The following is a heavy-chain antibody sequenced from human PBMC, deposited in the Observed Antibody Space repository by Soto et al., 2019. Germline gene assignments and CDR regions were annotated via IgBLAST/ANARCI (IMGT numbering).Heavy chain of an antibody. V-gene: IGHV3-23*01. J-gene: IGHJ4*02. CDR2: ISASGANT. D-gene: IGHD3-16*01. CDR3: AKEHGGGTSMITGYCDY. Sequence: VQLLESGGGLVQPGGSLRLSCVASGITFSNYALSWVRQAPGKGLEWVSGISASGANTYYAGSVKGRLTISRDNSKNAPALQVNSQRADETAVYFCAKEHGGGTSMITGYCDYWGRGTLVTVSS. CDR1: GITFSNYA.